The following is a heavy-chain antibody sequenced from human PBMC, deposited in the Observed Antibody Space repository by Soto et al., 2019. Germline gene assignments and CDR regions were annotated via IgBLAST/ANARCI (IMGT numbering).Heavy chain of an antibody. V-gene: IGHV3-23*01. J-gene: IGHJ6*02. CDR2: ISGSGGST. CDR3: SNLEYSNNYYAGYGMAV. Sequence: GGSLGLSCAASGFTFSSYGMTWVRQAPGKGLEWVSTISGSGGSTYYEDSVKGRFTISRDNSKKTLVLQMNSLRAEDTAIYYCSNLEYSNNYYAGYGMAVWGHGTTVTVSS. D-gene: IGHD1-26*01. CDR1: GFTFSSYG.